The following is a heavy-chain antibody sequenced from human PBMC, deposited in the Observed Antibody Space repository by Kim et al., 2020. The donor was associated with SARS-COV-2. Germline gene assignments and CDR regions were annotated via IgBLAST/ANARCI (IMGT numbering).Heavy chain of an antibody. Sequence: GGSLRLSCAASGFTFSSYAINWVRQAPGKGLEWLSSISGNGGNTYYADSVRGRFTVSRDNSKNTLYLQMNSLRAEGTAVYFCANSYCGGGSCYRGGAFDIWGQGTMVTVSS. CDR3: ANSYCGGGSCYRGGAFDI. V-gene: IGHV3-23*01. J-gene: IGHJ3*02. D-gene: IGHD2-15*01. CDR2: ISGNGGNT. CDR1: GFTFSSYA.